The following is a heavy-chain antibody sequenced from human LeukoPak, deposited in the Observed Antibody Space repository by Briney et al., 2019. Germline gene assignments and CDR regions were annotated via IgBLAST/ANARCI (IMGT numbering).Heavy chain of an antibody. J-gene: IGHJ4*02. V-gene: IGHV3-11*01. D-gene: IGHD3-16*02. CDR3: AKYITSWGSYRYNCFDY. CDR2: ITNGDTSR. Sequence: KAGGSLRLSCAASGFTFSDYYMSWIRQAPGKGLEWISYITNGDTSRYYAYSVKGRFTISRDNSKNTLYLQMNSLRAEDTAVYYCAKYITSWGSYRYNCFDYWGQGTLVTVSS. CDR1: GFTFSDYY.